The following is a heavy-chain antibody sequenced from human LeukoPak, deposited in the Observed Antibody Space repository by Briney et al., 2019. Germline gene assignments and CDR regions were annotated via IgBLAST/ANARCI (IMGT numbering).Heavy chain of an antibody. CDR3: ASSRRVWFGELLSENLYYFDY. J-gene: IGHJ4*02. Sequence: SETLSLTCTVSGGSISSSSYYWGWIRQPPGKGLEWIGSIYYSGSTYYNPSLKSRVTISVDTSKNQFSLKLSSVTAADTAVYYCASSRRVWFGELLSENLYYFDYWGQGTLVTVSS. D-gene: IGHD3-10*01. CDR1: GGSISSSSYY. V-gene: IGHV4-39*01. CDR2: IYYSGST.